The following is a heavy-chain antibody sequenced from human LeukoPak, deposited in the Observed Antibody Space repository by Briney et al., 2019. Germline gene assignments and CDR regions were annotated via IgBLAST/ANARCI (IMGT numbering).Heavy chain of an antibody. CDR1: GFTFTIAW. CDR3: AAWFGESVP. CDR2: MNEDGGGR. V-gene: IGHV3-7*01. D-gene: IGHD3-10*01. J-gene: IGHJ5*02. Sequence: GGSLRLSCAASGFTFTIAWMSWRPDTPEKGLEWGAHMNEDGGGRFSVDSAKGRFTISRDDTQNSVYLQMNSLRVEDTAVYYCAAWFGESVPWGQGTLVTVSS.